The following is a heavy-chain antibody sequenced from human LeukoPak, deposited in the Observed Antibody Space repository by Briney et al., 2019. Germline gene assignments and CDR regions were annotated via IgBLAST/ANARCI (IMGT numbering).Heavy chain of an antibody. Sequence: PSETLSLTCTVSGGSISSYYWSWIRQPAGKGLEWIGRIYTSGSTNYNPSLKSRVTMSVDTSKNQFSLKLSSVTAADTAVYYCARAITIFGVVIIDYWGQGTLATVSS. CDR2: IYTSGST. D-gene: IGHD3-3*01. CDR1: GGSISSYY. CDR3: ARAITIFGVVIIDY. J-gene: IGHJ4*02. V-gene: IGHV4-4*07.